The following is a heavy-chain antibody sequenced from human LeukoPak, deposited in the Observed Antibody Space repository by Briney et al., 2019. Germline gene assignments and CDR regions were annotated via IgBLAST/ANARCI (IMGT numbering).Heavy chain of an antibody. CDR3: ARQKDIVVVPAAAYYYYMDV. V-gene: IGHV1-2*02. Sequence: ASVKVSCKASGYTFTGYYMHWVRQAPGQGLEWMGWINPNSGGTNYAQKFQGRVTMTRDTSISTAYMELSRLRSDDTAVYYCARQKDIVVVPAAAYYYYMDVWGKGTTVTVSS. CDR1: GYTFTGYY. J-gene: IGHJ6*03. CDR2: INPNSGGT. D-gene: IGHD2-2*01.